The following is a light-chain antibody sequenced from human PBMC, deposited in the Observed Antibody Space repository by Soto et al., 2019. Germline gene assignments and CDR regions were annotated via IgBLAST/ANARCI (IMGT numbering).Light chain of an antibody. CDR3: SSYISSSTYV. CDR2: EVS. Sequence: QSALTQPASLSGSPGQSITISCPGTSSHVGYKHVSWYQHHPVKAPKVMIYEVSNRPSGVSNRLSGSKSGNTASLTIAGLKAEDEADYNCSSYISSSTYVFGTGTKLTVL. V-gene: IGLV2-14*01. J-gene: IGLJ1*01. CDR1: SSHVGYKH.